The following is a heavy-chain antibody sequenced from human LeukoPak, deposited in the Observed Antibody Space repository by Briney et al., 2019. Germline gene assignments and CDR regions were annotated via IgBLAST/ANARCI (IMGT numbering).Heavy chain of an antibody. J-gene: IGHJ6*03. CDR1: GFTFSSYS. Sequence: GGSLRLSCAASGFTFSSYSMNWLRQAPGKGLEWVSYISSSSSTIYYADSVKGRFTISRDNAKNSLYLQMNSLRAEDTAVYYCARDTIVVVPAAHYYMDVWGKGTTVTVSS. V-gene: IGHV3-48*01. D-gene: IGHD2-2*01. CDR3: ARDTIVVVPAAHYYMDV. CDR2: ISSSSSTI.